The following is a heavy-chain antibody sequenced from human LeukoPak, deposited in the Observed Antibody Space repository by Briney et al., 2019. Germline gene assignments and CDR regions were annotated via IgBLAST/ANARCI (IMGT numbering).Heavy chain of an antibody. CDR3: AREGCTVTTCRRAGGHSDV. J-gene: IGHJ6*02. CDR1: GFTFNAYH. Sequence: GGSLRLSCAASGFTFNAYHMNWVRQAPGKGLEWISYISGDSNTIYYADSVRGRFTISRDNAKNSLYLQMNSLRDEDTAMYYCAREGCTVTTCRRAGGHSDVWGQGTTVTVSS. CDR2: ISGDSNTI. V-gene: IGHV3-48*02. D-gene: IGHD2-8*02.